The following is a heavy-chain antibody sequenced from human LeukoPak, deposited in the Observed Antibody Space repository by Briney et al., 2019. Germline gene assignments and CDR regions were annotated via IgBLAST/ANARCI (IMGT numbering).Heavy chain of an antibody. CDR3: ARVPRIGGVIIMGAFDI. D-gene: IGHD3-10*01. Sequence: SETLSLTCTVSGGSLSSYYWRWIRQPPGKGLEWIGYIYYSVLANYNPSLKSRVTISVDTSKNQFSLRLSSVPAADTAVYYCARVPRIGGVIIMGAFDIWGQGTMVTVSS. CDR2: IYYSVLA. J-gene: IGHJ3*02. V-gene: IGHV4-59*01. CDR1: GGSLSSYY.